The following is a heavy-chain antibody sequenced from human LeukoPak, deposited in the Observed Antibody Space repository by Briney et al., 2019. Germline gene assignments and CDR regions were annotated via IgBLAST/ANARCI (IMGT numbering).Heavy chain of an antibody. Sequence: GRSLRLPCAASGFTFSTYAMHWVRQAPGKGLEWVAMIWYNGKNRHYADSVKGRFTISRDNSKNTLDLQMNSLRADDTAVYYCVRDPSNSGWAFDYWGQGTLVTASS. V-gene: IGHV3-33*01. CDR3: VRDPSNSGWAFDY. D-gene: IGHD6-19*01. CDR2: IWYNGKNR. J-gene: IGHJ4*02. CDR1: GFTFSTYA.